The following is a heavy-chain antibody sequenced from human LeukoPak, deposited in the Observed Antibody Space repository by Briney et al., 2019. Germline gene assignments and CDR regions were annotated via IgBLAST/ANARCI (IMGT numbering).Heavy chain of an antibody. CDR2: TSYDGSNK. V-gene: IGHV3-30*04. CDR3: ARGEYYYGMDV. D-gene: IGHD1-26*01. J-gene: IGHJ6*02. CDR1: GFTFVDYA. Sequence: GGSLRLSCAASGFTFVDYAMHWVRQAPGKGLEWVAVTSYDGSNKAYADSVKGRFTISRDNSKNTLFLQMDSLRTDDTAIYYCARGEYYYGMDVWGQGTTVTVSS.